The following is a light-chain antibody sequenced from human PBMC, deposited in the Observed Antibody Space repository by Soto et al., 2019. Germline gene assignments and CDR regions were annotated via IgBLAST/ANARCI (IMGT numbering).Light chain of an antibody. Sequence: DIQVTQSPYSLSASPGDRITITCRASQDIKKFLAWYQQKPGEVPHLLIYAASTLRPGVPSRFSGNASGTDFTLTIASLQPEDVATDYCQKYDRAPAAFGQGTKVDVK. CDR2: AAS. CDR3: QKYDRAPAA. J-gene: IGKJ1*01. CDR1: QDIKKF. V-gene: IGKV1-27*01.